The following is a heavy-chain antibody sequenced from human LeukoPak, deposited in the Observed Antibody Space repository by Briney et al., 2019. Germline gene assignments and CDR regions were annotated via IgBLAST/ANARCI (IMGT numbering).Heavy chain of an antibody. J-gene: IGHJ4*02. D-gene: IGHD3-22*01. CDR3: AKVDSSGFTVDY. CDR2: ISYDGSNK. V-gene: IGHV3-30*18. CDR1: GFTFSSYG. Sequence: GRSLRLSCAASGFTFSSYGMHWVRQAPGKGLEWVAVISYDGSNKYYADSVKGRFTISRDNSKNTLYLQMNSLRAEDTAVYYCAKVDSSGFTVDYWGQGTLVTVSS.